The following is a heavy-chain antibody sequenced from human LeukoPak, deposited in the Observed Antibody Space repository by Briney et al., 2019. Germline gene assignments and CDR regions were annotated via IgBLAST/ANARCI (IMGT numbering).Heavy chain of an antibody. CDR3: TIHNFKTTAISSFDC. J-gene: IGHJ4*02. D-gene: IGHD4-17*01. V-gene: IGHV3-15*01. CDR2: IKSKTDGETT. Sequence: PGGSLRLSCAASGFTFSNAWMSWVRQAPGKGLEWVGRIKSKTDGETTDYAAPVKGRLSVSRDDSENTLYLQMNSLKTEDTAVYYCTIHNFKTTAISSFDCWGQGTLVTVSS. CDR1: GFTFSNAW.